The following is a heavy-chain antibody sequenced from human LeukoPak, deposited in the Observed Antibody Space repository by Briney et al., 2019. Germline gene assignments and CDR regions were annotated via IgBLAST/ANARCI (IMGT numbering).Heavy chain of an antibody. CDR1: GYTFASYY. Sequence: ASVKVSCKASGYTFASYYVHWVRQAPGQGLEWMGIFNPSGAGTNCAQKFQGRVAMTRDMSTSTVYMELSSLRSEDTAVYYCARAGYSYGSGWFDPRGQGTLVTVSS. V-gene: IGHV1-46*01. CDR2: FNPSGAGT. CDR3: ARAGYSYGSGWFDP. D-gene: IGHD5-18*01. J-gene: IGHJ5*02.